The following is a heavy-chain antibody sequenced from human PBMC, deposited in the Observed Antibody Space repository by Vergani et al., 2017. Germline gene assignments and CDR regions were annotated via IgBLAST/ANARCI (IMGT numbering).Heavy chain of an antibody. Sequence: QVQLQESGPGLVKPSQTLSLTCTVSGGSISSGDYYWSWIRQPPGKGLEWMGIIYPGDSDTRYSPSFQGQVTISADKSISTAYLQWSSLKASDTAMYYCARCIVGATTYFQHWGQGTLVTVSS. CDR3: ARCIVGATTYFQH. J-gene: IGHJ1*01. CDR2: IYPGDSDT. V-gene: IGHV4-30-4*08. D-gene: IGHD1-26*01. CDR1: GGSISSGDYYW.